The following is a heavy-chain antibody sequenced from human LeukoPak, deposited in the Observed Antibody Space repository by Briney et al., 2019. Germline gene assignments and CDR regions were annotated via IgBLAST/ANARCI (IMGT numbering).Heavy chain of an antibody. D-gene: IGHD6-19*01. CDR3: ARSHQWLEQNWFDP. CDR2: IYTSGST. CDR1: SGSISSYY. V-gene: IGHV4-4*07. Sequence: SETLSLTCTVSSGSISSYYWSWIRQPAGKGLEWIGRIYTSGSTNYNPSLKSRVTMSVDTSKNQFSLKLSSVTAADTAVYYCARSHQWLEQNWFDPWGQGTLVTVSS. J-gene: IGHJ5*02.